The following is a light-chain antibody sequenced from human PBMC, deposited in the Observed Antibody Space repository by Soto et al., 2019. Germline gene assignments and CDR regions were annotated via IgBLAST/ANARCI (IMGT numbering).Light chain of an antibody. V-gene: IGLV2-14*01. CDR1: SSDVGGYDY. CDR3: SSHTRGSTRV. CDR2: EVT. Sequence: QSALTQPASVSGSPGQAIAISCTGTSSDVGGYDYVSWYQQHPDKAPKLMIYEVTTRPSGVSNCFSGSKSGNTAALSISGRQPVDEADYYCSSHTRGSTRVFGSGTKLTV. J-gene: IGLJ1*01.